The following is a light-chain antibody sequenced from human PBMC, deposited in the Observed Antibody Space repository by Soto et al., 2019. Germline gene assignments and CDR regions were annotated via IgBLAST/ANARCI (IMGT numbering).Light chain of an antibody. V-gene: IGKV1-12*01. CDR2: AAS. CDR1: QGISGV. Sequence: DIQMTQSPSSVSASVGDRVSITCRASQGISGVLAWSQQKPGKAPKLLISAASSLQSGVPSRFSGSGSGTDFTLTSSSQQPVYYATYDLQQGKWFPLTGGGGIRMVIK. CDR3: QQGKWFPLT. J-gene: IGKJ4*01.